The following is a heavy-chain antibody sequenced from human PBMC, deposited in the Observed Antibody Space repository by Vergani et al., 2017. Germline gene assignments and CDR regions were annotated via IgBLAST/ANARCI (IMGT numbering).Heavy chain of an antibody. J-gene: IGHJ1*01. CDR2: ISYDGTQK. Sequence: QVHLVESGGGVVQPGRSLRLSCVVSGFTSSYYGMHWVRQAPGKGLEWVAVISYDGTQKYYADSVKGRFTISRDNSKSTLYLQMNSLRTEDTGVYYCATKSCGTPGCQIGYFREWVQGTLVAVSS. CDR3: ATKSCGTPGCQIGYFRE. V-gene: IGHV3-30*03. D-gene: IGHD1-1*01. CDR1: GFTSSYYG.